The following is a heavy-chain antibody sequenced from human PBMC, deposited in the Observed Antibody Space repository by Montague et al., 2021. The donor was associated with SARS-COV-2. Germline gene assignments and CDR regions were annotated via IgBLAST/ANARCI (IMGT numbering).Heavy chain of an antibody. Sequence: CAISGDTVSRNSAAWNWIRQSPSRGLEWLGRTYYRSKWYNDYAVSVKSRITINPDTSKNQISLQLNSVTPEDTAVYYRARTSASSDNWGQGTLVTVSS. J-gene: IGHJ4*02. CDR1: GDTVSRNSAA. CDR3: ARTSASSDN. D-gene: IGHD1-26*01. V-gene: IGHV6-1*01. CDR2: TYYRSKWYN.